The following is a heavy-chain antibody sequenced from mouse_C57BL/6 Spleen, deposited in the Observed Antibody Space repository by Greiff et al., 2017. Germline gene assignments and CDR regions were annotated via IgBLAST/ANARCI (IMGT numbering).Heavy chain of an antibody. Sequence: DVMLVESGEGLVKPGGSLKLSCAASGFTFSSYAMSWVRQTPEKRLEWVAYISSGGDYIYYADTVKGRFTISRDNARNALYLQMGSLKSEDTAMYYCAREGYDYGTWFAYWGQGTLVTVSA. CDR3: AREGYDYGTWFAY. V-gene: IGHV5-9-1*02. J-gene: IGHJ3*01. CDR2: ISSGGDYI. D-gene: IGHD2-4*01. CDR1: GFTFSSYA.